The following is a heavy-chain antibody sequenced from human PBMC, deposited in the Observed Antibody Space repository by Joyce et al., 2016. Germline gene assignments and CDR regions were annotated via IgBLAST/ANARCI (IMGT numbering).Heavy chain of an antibody. CDR2: ISRSGVLI. CDR3: ANPSCAV. J-gene: IGHJ4*02. CDR1: GFIFSSKE. V-gene: IGHV3-48*03. Sequence: EVQLVESGGGLVQPGGSLILSCAASGFIFSSKEMNWVRQAPGKGLEWIAYISRSGVLIHYADSVRGRFTISRDNAGSSLYLQMESLRAEDTAMYYCANPSCAVWGQGSLVTVSS.